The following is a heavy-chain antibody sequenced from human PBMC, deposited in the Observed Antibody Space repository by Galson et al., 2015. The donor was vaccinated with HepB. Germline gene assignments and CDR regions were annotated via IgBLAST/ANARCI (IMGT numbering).Heavy chain of an antibody. Sequence: SVKVSCKASGYTFTSYYMYWVRQAPGQGLEWMGVINPYGGSTTYAQKFQGRVTMTRDTSTSTVHMELSSLRSEDTAMYYYARGMDSSGWGFDYWGQGSLVTVSS. CDR3: ARGMDSSGWGFDY. D-gene: IGHD6-19*01. J-gene: IGHJ4*02. CDR1: GYTFTSYY. V-gene: IGHV1-46*03. CDR2: INPYGGST.